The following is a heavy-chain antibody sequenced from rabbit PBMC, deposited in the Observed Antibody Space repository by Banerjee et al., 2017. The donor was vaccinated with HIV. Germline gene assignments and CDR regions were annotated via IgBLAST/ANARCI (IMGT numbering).Heavy chain of an antibody. Sequence: QEQLVESGGDLVKPEGSLTLTCTASGFSFSSSYYMCWVRQAPGKGPEWIACIYSYNNGNTDYASWAKGRFTISKTSSTTVTLQMTSLTAADTATYFCARTNNRNYYFNLWGQGTLVTVS. J-gene: IGHJ4*01. CDR2: IYSYNNGNT. CDR1: GFSFSSSYY. V-gene: IGHV1S45*01. CDR3: ARTNNRNYYFNL.